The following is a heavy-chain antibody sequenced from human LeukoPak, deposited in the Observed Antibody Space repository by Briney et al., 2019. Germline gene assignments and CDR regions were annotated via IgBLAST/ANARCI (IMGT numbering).Heavy chain of an antibody. J-gene: IGHJ4*02. V-gene: IGHV3-21*01. CDR1: GFTFSTYS. Sequence: SGGSLRLSCAASGFTFSTYSMNWVRQAPGKGLEWVSSISSSSSYIYYADSVKGRFTISRDNAKNSLYLQMNSLRAEDTAVYYCARDPRIAAAGTEGYWGQGTLVTVSS. CDR2: ISSSSSYI. D-gene: IGHD6-13*01. CDR3: ARDPRIAAAGTEGY.